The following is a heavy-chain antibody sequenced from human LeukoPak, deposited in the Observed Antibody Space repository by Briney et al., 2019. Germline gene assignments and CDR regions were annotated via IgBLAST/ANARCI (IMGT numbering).Heavy chain of an antibody. Sequence: SETLSLTCTVSGGSISSSSYYWGWIRQPPGKGLEWIGSIYYSGSTYYNPSLKSRVTISVDTSKNQFSLKLSSVTAADTAVYYCARSFGVVIPYYYYYMDVWGKGTTVTVSS. V-gene: IGHV4-39*07. CDR3: ARSFGVVIPYYYYYMDV. J-gene: IGHJ6*03. CDR2: IYYSGST. D-gene: IGHD3-3*01. CDR1: GGSISSSSYY.